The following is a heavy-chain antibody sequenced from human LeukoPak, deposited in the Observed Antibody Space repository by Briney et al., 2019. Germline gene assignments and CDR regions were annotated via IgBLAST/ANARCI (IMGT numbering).Heavy chain of an antibody. V-gene: IGHV3-48*04. CDR3: ATDSPESAAFDY. J-gene: IGHJ4*02. CDR2: IVGSSSNI. CDR1: GFSFSTYS. Sequence: GGSLRLSCTASGFSFSTYSMNWVRQAPGKGLEWVSYIVGSSSNIYYADSVKGRFTISRDNAKDSLYLQMDSLRAEDTAVYYCATDSPESAAFDYWGQGTLVTVSS.